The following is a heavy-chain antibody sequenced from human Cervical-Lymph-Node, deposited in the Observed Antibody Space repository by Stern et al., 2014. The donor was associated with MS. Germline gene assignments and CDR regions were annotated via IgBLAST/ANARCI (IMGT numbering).Heavy chain of an antibody. Sequence: EVQLLESGGGLVQPGGSLRLSCVGSGFTFSSYSMNWVRQAPGKGLEWVSSISSDNRHIYYADSVKGRFTVSRDNAKNSLSLQMNTQRAEDSDVYFCAKTKIVVLNCFDHWGQGALVTVSS. CDR3: AKTKIVVLNCFDH. CDR1: GFTFSSYS. J-gene: IGHJ4*02. D-gene: IGHD3-22*01. V-gene: IGHV3-21*01. CDR2: ISSDNRHI.